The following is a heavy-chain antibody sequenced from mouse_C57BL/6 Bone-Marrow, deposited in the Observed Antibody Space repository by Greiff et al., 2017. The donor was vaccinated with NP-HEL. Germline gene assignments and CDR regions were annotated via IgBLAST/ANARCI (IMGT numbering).Heavy chain of an antibody. CDR1: GYTFTSYW. CDR3: STAPFAY. D-gene: IGHD1-2*01. Sequence: VQLQQPGAELFQPGASVKLSCMASGYTFTSYWMHWVKQRPGQGLEWIGMIHPNSGSTNYNEKFKSKATLTVDKSSSTAYMQLSSLTSEDSAVYYCSTAPFAYWGQGTLVTVSA. V-gene: IGHV1-64*01. J-gene: IGHJ3*01. CDR2: IHPNSGST.